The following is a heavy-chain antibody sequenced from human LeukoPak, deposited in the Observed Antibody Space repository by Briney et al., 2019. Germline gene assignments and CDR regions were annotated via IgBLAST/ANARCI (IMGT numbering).Heavy chain of an antibody. CDR1: GGSISSYY. Sequence: SETLSLTCTVSGGSISSYYWSWIRQPPGKGLEWIGYIYYSGSTNYNPSLKSRVTISVDTSKNQFSLKLSSVTAADTAVYYCARDSYAFQDDYGMDVWGQGTTVTVSS. J-gene: IGHJ6*02. CDR3: ARDSYAFQDDYGMDV. D-gene: IGHD2-2*01. V-gene: IGHV4-59*01. CDR2: IYYSGST.